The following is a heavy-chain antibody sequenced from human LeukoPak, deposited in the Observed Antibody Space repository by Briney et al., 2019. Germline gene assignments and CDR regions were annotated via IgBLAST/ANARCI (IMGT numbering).Heavy chain of an antibody. CDR2: ISGSGGST. J-gene: IGHJ3*02. CDR1: GFTFSSYA. Sequence: LAGGSLRLSCAASGFTFSSYAMSWVPQAPGKGLEWVSAISGSGGSTYYADSVKGRFTISRDNSKNTLYLQMNSLRAEDTAVYYCAKDFGAEGYCSGGSCPDAFDIWGQGTMVTVSS. D-gene: IGHD2-15*01. CDR3: AKDFGAEGYCSGGSCPDAFDI. V-gene: IGHV3-23*01.